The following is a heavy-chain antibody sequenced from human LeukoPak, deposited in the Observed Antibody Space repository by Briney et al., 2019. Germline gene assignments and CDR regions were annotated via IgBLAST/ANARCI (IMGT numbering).Heavy chain of an antibody. V-gene: IGHV1-69*13. Sequence: SVKVSCKASGGTFSSYAISWVRQAPGQGLEWMGGIIPIFGTANYAQKFQGRVTITADESMSTAYMELSSLRSEDTAVYYCARYRWWSSGWSLTFDPWGQGTLVTVSS. CDR3: ARYRWWSSGWSLTFDP. J-gene: IGHJ5*02. CDR2: IIPIFGTA. CDR1: GGTFSSYA. D-gene: IGHD6-19*01.